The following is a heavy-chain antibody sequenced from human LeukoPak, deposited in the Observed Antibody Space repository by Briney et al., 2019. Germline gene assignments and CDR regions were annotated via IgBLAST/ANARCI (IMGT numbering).Heavy chain of an antibody. Sequence: ASVKVSCRASGYTFTKYDMNWLRQATGQGLEWMGWINPNSGGTNYAQKFQGRVTMTRDTSISTAYMELSRLRSDDTAVYYCARGWFGEIDYYYYYMDVWGKGTTVTVSS. CDR1: GYTFTKYD. CDR3: ARGWFGEIDYYYYYMDV. V-gene: IGHV1-2*02. CDR2: INPNSGGT. D-gene: IGHD3-10*01. J-gene: IGHJ6*03.